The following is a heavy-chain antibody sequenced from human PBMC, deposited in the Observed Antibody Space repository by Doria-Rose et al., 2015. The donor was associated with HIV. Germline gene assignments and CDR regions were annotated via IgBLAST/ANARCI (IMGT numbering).Heavy chain of an antibody. J-gene: IGHJ4*02. V-gene: IGHV2-26*01. CDR2: ICRMTK. CDR1: GVSLSSPGMG. CDR3: ARIKSSRWYHKYYFDF. Sequence: QESGPVLVKPTETLTLTCTVSGVSLSSPGMGVSWIRQPPGKALEWLANICRMTKDPKTSLKSRLTISRGTSKSQVVLTMTDMDPVDTATYYCARIKSSRWYHKYYFDFWGQGTLVIVSA. D-gene: IGHD6-13*01.